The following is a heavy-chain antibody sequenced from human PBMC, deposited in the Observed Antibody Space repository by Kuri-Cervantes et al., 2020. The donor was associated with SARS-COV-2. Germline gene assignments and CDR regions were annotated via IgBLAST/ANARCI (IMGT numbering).Heavy chain of an antibody. CDR3: ARLEWRYDY. V-gene: IGHV4-34*01. Sequence: GSLRLSCAVYGGSFSGYYWSWIRQPPGKGLEWIGEINHSGSTNYNPSLKSRVTISVDTSKNQFSLKLSSVTAADTAVYFCARLEWRYDYWGQGTLVTVSS. D-gene: IGHD5-12*01. CDR2: INHSGST. J-gene: IGHJ4*02. CDR1: GGSFSGYY.